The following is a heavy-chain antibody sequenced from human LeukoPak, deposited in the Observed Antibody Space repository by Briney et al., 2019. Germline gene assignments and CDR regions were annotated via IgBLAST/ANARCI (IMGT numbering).Heavy chain of an antibody. Sequence: SVKVSCKASGGTVSSYAISWVRQAPGQGLEWMGRIIPILGIANYAQKFQGRVTITADKSTSTAYMELSSLRSGDTAVYYCAFCGYSGHVTYYYYGMDVWGQGTTVTVSS. J-gene: IGHJ6*02. CDR2: IIPILGIA. CDR3: AFCGYSGHVTYYYYGMDV. CDR1: GGTVSSYA. V-gene: IGHV1-69*04. D-gene: IGHD5-12*01.